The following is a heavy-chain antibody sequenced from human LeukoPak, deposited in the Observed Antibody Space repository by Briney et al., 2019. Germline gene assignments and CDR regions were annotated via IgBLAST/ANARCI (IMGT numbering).Heavy chain of an antibody. CDR2: INPNSGYT. CDR3: AKAPNYYGSGSPYQMDV. CDR1: AYTFASDD. D-gene: IGHD3-10*01. V-gene: IGHV1-8*01. J-gene: IGHJ6*04. Sequence: ASVKVSCKASAYTFASDDINWVRQATGQGLEWMGWINPNSGYTGYAQKFQGRVTMTANPSISTVYLELSSLRSEDTAVYYCAKAPNYYGSGSPYQMDVWGKGTMVTVSS.